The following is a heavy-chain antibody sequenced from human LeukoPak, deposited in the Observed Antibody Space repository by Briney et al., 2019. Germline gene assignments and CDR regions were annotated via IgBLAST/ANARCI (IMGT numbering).Heavy chain of an antibody. Sequence: GGSLRLSCAASGFTFDDYSMNWVRQAPGKGLEWVSYIRSSSSNINYADSVRGRFTISRDNSKNTLYLQMNSLRAEDTAVYYCARDVFGVVTYFDYWGQGTLVTVSS. V-gene: IGHV3-48*01. J-gene: IGHJ4*02. D-gene: IGHD3-3*01. CDR1: GFTFDDYS. CDR3: ARDVFGVVTYFDY. CDR2: IRSSSSNI.